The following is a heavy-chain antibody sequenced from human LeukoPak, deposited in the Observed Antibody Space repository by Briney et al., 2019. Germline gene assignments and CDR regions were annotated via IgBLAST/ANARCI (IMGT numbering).Heavy chain of an antibody. Sequence: PGGSLRLSCAASGSTFSNYAMHWVRQTPGKGLEWVAFVSYDGSWDSHSDSVKGRFTISRDDSKNTLYLQMTRLRAEDTAVYYCTREERGYIPAFWGQGTLVTVSS. CDR3: TREERGYIPAF. D-gene: IGHD3-16*02. V-gene: IGHV3-30*01. CDR2: VSYDGSWD. CDR1: GSTFSNYA. J-gene: IGHJ4*02.